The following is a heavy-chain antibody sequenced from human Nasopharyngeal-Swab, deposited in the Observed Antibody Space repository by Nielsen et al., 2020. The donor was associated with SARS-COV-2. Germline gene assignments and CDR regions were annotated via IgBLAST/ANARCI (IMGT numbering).Heavy chain of an antibody. CDR3: TRKISFDM. CDR2: IDPSGENK. D-gene: IGHD2-15*01. CDR1: GFGLSDFY. V-gene: IGHV3-11*01. Sequence: GESLKISCAASGFGLSDFYISWIRKAPGKGLEWIAYIDPSGENKYYAGSVKGRFTISRDNARNSVFLEQNTLRADDSAVYYCTRKISFDMWGQGTKVTVSS. J-gene: IGHJ3*02.